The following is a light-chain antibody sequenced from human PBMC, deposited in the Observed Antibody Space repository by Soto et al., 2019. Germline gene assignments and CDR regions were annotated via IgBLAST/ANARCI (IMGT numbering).Light chain of an antibody. CDR2: DVS. CDR1: SSDIGVYNY. J-gene: IGLJ1*01. CDR3: SSFTSRHTYV. V-gene: IGLV2-14*01. Sequence: SALTKPASVSGSPGQSTTISCTGTSSDIGVYNYVSWYQQLPGEAPKLIIYDVSDRPSGVSTRFSGSKSGNTASLINSGLQAEDEGDYYFSSFTSRHTYVFGTGTKVTVL.